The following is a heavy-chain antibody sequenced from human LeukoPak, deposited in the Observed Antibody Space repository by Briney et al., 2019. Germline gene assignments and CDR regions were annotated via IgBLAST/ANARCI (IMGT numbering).Heavy chain of an antibody. CDR3: AHIPGSYLYYYYYGMDV. CDR2: IYWDDDK. Sequence: SGPTLVNPTQTLTLTCTFSGFSLSTSGVGVSWIRQPPGKALEWLALIYWDDDKRYSPSLKSRLTITKDTSKNQVVLTMTNMDPVDTATYYCAHIPGSYLYYYYYGMDVWGQGTTVTVSS. CDR1: GFSLSTSGVG. J-gene: IGHJ6*02. V-gene: IGHV2-5*02. D-gene: IGHD1-26*01.